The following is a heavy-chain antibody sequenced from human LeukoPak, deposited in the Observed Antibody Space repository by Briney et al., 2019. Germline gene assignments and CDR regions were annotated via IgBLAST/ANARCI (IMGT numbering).Heavy chain of an antibody. V-gene: IGHV1-69*13. Sequence: SVKVSCKASGGTFSSYAISWVRQAPGQGLEWMGGIIPIFGTANYAQKFQGRVTITADESTSTAYMELSSLRSEDTAVYYCAGQTQTDCGGDCPFDYWGQGTLVTVSS. J-gene: IGHJ4*02. CDR1: GGTFSSYA. D-gene: IGHD2-21*02. CDR3: AGQTQTDCGGDCPFDY. CDR2: IIPIFGTA.